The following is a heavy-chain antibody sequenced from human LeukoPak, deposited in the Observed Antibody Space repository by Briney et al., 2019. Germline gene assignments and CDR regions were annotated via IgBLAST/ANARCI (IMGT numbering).Heavy chain of an antibody. Sequence: PGGSLRLSCGASGFTFSSYAMSWVRQAPGKGLEWVSAISGSGTDTFYANSVKGRFTISRDNPKNTLYLQMNSLRAEDTAVYYCAKGGGSSCYSPSDYWGQGTLVTVSS. CDR1: GFTFSSYA. V-gene: IGHV3-23*01. D-gene: IGHD2-15*01. CDR3: AKGGGSSCYSPSDY. J-gene: IGHJ4*02. CDR2: ISGSGTDT.